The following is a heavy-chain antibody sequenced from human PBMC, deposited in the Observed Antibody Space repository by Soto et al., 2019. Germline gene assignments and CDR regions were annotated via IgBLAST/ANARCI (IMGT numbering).Heavy chain of an antibody. V-gene: IGHV3-30-3*01. CDR3: ARSDSSGSDY. Sequence: QVQLVESGGGVVQPGRSLRLSCAASGFTFSSYAMHWVRQAPGKGLEWVAVISYDGSNKYYADSVKERFTISRNNSKNTLYLQMNIQRVMDAAVYYCARSDSSGSDYCGQRSLDTVSS. CDR1: GFTFSSYA. D-gene: IGHD3-22*01. J-gene: IGHJ4*02. CDR2: ISYDGSNK.